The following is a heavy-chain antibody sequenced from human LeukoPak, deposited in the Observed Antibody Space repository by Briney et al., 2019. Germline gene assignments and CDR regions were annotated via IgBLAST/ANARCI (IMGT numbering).Heavy chain of an antibody. CDR3: ASYSSSWYIFDY. D-gene: IGHD6-13*01. Sequence: GGSLRLSCAASGFTFSSYGMHWVRQAPGKGLEWVAVISYDGSNKYYADSVKGRFTISRDNSKNTLYLQMNSLRAEDTAVYYCASYSSSWYIFDYWGQGTLVTVSS. V-gene: IGHV3-30*03. J-gene: IGHJ4*02. CDR2: ISYDGSNK. CDR1: GFTFSSYG.